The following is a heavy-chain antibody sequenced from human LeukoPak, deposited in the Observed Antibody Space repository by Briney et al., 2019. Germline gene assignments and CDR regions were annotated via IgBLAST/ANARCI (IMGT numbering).Heavy chain of an antibody. V-gene: IGHV4-61*02. D-gene: IGHD3-9*01. Sequence: SETLSLTCTVSGGSISSGSYYWSWIRQPAGKGLEWIGRIYTSGSTNYNPSLKSRVTISVDTSKNQFSLKLSSVTAADTAVYYCARGGPNYDILTGYPYYYYYYMDVWGKGTTVTISS. CDR2: IYTSGST. J-gene: IGHJ6*03. CDR3: ARGGPNYDILTGYPYYYYYYMDV. CDR1: GGSISSGSYY.